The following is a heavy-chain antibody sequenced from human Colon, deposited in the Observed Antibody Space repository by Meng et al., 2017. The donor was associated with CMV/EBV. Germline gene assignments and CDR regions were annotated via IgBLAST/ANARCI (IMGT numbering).Heavy chain of an antibody. CDR3: ARGNVIVPLDY. V-gene: IGHV4-30-4*01. J-gene: IGHJ4*02. Sequence: SCTVSGGSISSGDYYWSWIRQPPGKGLEWIGHIYNSGTTYYNPSLKSRLTLSVDTSRNQFSLKVTSVTAADSAVYYCARGNVIVPLDYWGQGTLVTVSS. CDR2: IYNSGTT. D-gene: IGHD2/OR15-2a*01. CDR1: GGSISSGDYY.